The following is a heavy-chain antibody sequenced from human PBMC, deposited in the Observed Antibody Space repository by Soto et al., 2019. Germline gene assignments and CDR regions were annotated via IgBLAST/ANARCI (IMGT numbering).Heavy chain of an antibody. CDR2: INHSGST. Sequence: KTSETLSLTCAVYGGSFSGYYWSWIRQPPGKGLEWIGEINHSGSTNYNPSLKSRVTISVDTSKNQFSLKLSSVTAADTAVYYCARDGYSSSSVYYYYGMDVWGQGTTVTVSS. V-gene: IGHV4-34*01. D-gene: IGHD6-6*01. CDR1: GGSFSGYY. J-gene: IGHJ6*02. CDR3: ARDGYSSSSVYYYYGMDV.